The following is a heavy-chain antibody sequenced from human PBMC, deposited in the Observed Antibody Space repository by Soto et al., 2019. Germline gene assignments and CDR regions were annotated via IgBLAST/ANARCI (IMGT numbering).Heavy chain of an antibody. CDR3: ARGNRMESATVFEYYGMDV. D-gene: IGHD4-17*01. CDR1: GGSISSGDYY. V-gene: IGHV4-30-4*01. Sequence: QVQLQESGPGLVKPSQTLSLTCTVSGGSISSGDYYWSWIRQPPGKGLEWIGYIYYSGSTYYNPSLKSRVTISVDTSKNQFSLKLSSVTAADTAVYYCARGNRMESATVFEYYGMDVWGQGTTVTVSS. CDR2: IYYSGST. J-gene: IGHJ6*02.